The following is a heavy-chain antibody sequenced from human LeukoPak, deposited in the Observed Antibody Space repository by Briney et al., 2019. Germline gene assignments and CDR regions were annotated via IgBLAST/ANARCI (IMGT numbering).Heavy chain of an antibody. Sequence: ASVNVSCKASGGTFSSYAISWVRQAPGQGLEWMGGIIPIFGTANYAQKFQGRVTITADESTSTAYMELSSLRSEDTAVYYCARDNGGGGITIFGVVMGEVNWFDPWGQGTLVTVSS. CDR1: GGTFSSYA. V-gene: IGHV1-69*13. CDR2: IIPIFGTA. D-gene: IGHD3-3*01. J-gene: IGHJ5*02. CDR3: ARDNGGGGITIFGVVMGEVNWFDP.